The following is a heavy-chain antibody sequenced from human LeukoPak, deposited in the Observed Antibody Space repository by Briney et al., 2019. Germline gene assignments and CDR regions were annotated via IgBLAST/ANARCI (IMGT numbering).Heavy chain of an antibody. V-gene: IGHV3-11*01. CDR3: AKTNGNDFGALFHYYPGMDV. CDR1: GFTFNDYF. Sequence: PGGSLRLSCAGSGFTFNDYFMSWIRQSPGKGLEWLSKISSGGSNTYHADSVKGRFTISRDNAKNSLFLQMNSLRAEDTAVYYCAKTNGNDFGALFHYYPGMDVWGKGPTVPVS. J-gene: IGHJ6*04. CDR2: ISSGGSNT. D-gene: IGHD4-17*01.